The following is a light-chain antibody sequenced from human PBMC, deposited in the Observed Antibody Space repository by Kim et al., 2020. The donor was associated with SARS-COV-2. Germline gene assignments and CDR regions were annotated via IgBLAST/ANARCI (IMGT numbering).Light chain of an antibody. CDR2: FEDSGPS. J-gene: IGLJ3*02. CDR1: SCNTVTY. CDR3: DTWHNNPV. V-gene: IGLV4-60*03. Sequence: GSSGNLSCTLRSCNTVTYIVCHQQQPAKTPPFLIRFEDSGPSKRVSGVPYRSSGSTSGSVRYLPISYLQSADEASYSCDTWHNNPVFGGGTQLTVL.